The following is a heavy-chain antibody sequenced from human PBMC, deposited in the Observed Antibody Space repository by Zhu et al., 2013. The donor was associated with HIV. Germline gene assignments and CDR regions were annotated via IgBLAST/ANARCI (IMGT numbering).Heavy chain of an antibody. CDR3: ARRTGGKYLGY. D-gene: IGHD1-26*01. J-gene: IGHJ4*02. CDR2: INPRSGDT. Sequence: QVQLVQSGAEVKKPGASVKVSCKASGYTFTGNFIHWVRQAPGQGLEWMGWINPRSGDTNYAQKSQGRVTMTRDTSISTAYMELSGLRSDDTAVYYCARRTGGKYLGYWGQGNPGHRLL. V-gene: IGHV1-2*02. CDR1: GYTFTGNF.